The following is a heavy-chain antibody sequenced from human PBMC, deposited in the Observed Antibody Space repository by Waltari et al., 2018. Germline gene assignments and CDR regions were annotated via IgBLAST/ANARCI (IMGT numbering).Heavy chain of an antibody. Sequence: EVQLLESGGGLVQPGGSLRLSCAASGFTFSSYAISWVRQAPEKGLEWVSVIRGSGGTTHYADSVKGRLTISRDNSKNTVYLQMNSLRAEDTAVYYCAKEKPKNSTWYAPKYYYGMDVWGQGATVTVSS. CDR2: IRGSGGTT. CDR3: AKEKPKNSTWYAPKYYYGMDV. CDR1: GFTFSSYA. D-gene: IGHD2-15*01. J-gene: IGHJ6*02. V-gene: IGHV3-23*01.